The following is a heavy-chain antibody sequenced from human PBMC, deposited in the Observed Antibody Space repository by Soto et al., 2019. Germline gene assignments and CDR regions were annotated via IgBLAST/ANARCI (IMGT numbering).Heavy chain of an antibody. D-gene: IGHD2-15*01. Sequence: SETLSLTCTVSGGSISSYYWSWIRQPPGKGLEWIGYIYYSGSTNYNPSLKSRVTISVDTSKNQFSLKLSSVTAADTAVYYCARQGILGLPRDYYYMDVWGKGTTVTVSS. J-gene: IGHJ6*03. CDR2: IYYSGST. V-gene: IGHV4-59*08. CDR3: ARQGILGLPRDYYYMDV. CDR1: GGSISSYY.